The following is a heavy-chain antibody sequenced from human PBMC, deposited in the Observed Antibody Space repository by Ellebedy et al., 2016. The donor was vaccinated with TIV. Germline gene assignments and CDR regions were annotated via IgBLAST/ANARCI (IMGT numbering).Heavy chain of an antibody. CDR2: ISESGVSA. CDR3: VKGPSAGYSNGWYPCSL. V-gene: IGHV3-23*01. Sequence: GGSLRLSCAASGFNFRSFVMSWVRLAPGKGLEWVSVISESGVSAEYAGPVKGRFTISRDNSMNTMYLEMHSLRAEDTAVYYCVKGPSAGYSNGWYPCSLWGQGTQVTVSS. J-gene: IGHJ4*02. D-gene: IGHD6-19*01. CDR1: GFNFRSFV.